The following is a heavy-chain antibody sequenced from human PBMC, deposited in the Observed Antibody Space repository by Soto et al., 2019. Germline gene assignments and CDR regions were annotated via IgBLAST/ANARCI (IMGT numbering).Heavy chain of an antibody. CDR3: ARDRLFGEMDYYYGMDV. J-gene: IGHJ6*02. V-gene: IGHV3-48*01. Sequence: EVPLVESGGGLVQPGGSLRLSCAASGFTFSSYSMNWVRQAPGKGLEWVSDISSSSSTIYYADSLKGRFTISRDNAKNSRYLQMNSLRAADTAVYYCARDRLFGEMDYYYGMDVWGQGTTGTVSS. CDR1: GFTFSSYS. D-gene: IGHD3-10*02. CDR2: ISSSSSTI.